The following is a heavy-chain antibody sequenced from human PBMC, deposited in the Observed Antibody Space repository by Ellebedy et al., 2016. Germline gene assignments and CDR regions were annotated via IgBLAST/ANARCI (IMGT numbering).Heavy chain of an antibody. CDR2: ISYDGSNK. D-gene: IGHD1-1*01. CDR1: GFTFSSYA. V-gene: IGHV3-30-3*01. Sequence: GGSLRLXXAASGFTFSSYAMHWVRQAPGKGLEWVAVISYDGSNKYYADSVKGRFTISRDNSKNTLYLQMNSLRAEDTAVYYCARGNGDYGDYWGQGTLVTVSS. J-gene: IGHJ4*02. CDR3: ARGNGDYGDY.